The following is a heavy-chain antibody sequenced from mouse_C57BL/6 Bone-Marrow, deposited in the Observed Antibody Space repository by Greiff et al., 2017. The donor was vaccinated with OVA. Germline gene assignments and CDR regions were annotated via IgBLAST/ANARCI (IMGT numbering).Heavy chain of an antibody. D-gene: IGHD1-1*01. J-gene: IGHJ4*01. CDR3: ARRDYYDRDYAMDY. V-gene: IGHV1-69*01. CDR1: GYTFTSYW. CDR2: IDPSDSYT. Sequence: QVQLQQPGAELVMPGASVKLSCKASGYTFTSYWMHWVKQRPGQGLEWIGEIDPSDSYTNYNQKFKGKSTLTVDKASSTAYMQLSSLTSEDSAVYYCARRDYYDRDYAMDYWGQGTSVTVSS.